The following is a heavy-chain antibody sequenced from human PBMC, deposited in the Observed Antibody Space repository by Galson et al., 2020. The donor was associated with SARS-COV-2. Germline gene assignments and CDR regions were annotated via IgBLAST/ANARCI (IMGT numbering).Heavy chain of an antibody. CDR2: IYTTGST. D-gene: IGHD3-10*01. CDR3: ARGSYSGSGSFDY. Sequence: SETLSLTCTVSGGSISSGSFYWSWIRQPAGKGLESLGRIYTTGSTSYNPSLKSRVTISVDTSKNQFSLKLSSVTAADTAVYYCARGSYSGSGSFDYWGQGTLVTVSS. V-gene: IGHV4-61*02. CDR1: GGSISSGSFY. J-gene: IGHJ4*02.